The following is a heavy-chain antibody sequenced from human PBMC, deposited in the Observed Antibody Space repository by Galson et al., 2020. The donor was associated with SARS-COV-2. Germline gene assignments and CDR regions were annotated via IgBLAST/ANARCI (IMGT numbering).Heavy chain of an antibody. J-gene: IGHJ4*02. V-gene: IGHV4-59*01. CDR1: GDSISSFY. Sequence: ETSETLSLTCTVSGDSISSFYWSWIRQPPGKGLEWIGYIYNSGSSRYNPSLKSRVTILLDTSKSQFSLTLSSVTAADTAVYYCARVSPGSGRYYFDYWGRGILVTVSP. CDR3: ARVSPGSGRYYFDY. D-gene: IGHD6-19*01. CDR2: IYNSGSS.